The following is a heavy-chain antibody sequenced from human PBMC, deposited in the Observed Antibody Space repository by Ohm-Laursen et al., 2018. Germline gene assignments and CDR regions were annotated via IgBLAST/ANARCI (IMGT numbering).Heavy chain of an antibody. J-gene: IGHJ4*02. D-gene: IGHD3-10*01. Sequence: GSLRLSCAASEVTFSSYWLSWVRQAPGKGLEWVANIKQDGTEKRYVGSVMGRFTISRDNTKNSLYLQMNSLRAEDTAVYYCAALFYGTGSYWSQGTQVTVSS. CDR1: EVTFSSYW. V-gene: IGHV3-7*01. CDR3: AALFYGTGSY. CDR2: IKQDGTEK.